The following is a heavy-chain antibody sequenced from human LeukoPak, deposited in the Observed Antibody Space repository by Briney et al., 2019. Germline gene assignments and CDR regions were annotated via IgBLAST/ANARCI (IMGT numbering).Heavy chain of an antibody. D-gene: IGHD6-19*01. CDR2: IYTSGST. CDR1: GGSISSYY. J-gene: IGHJ4*02. Sequence: SETLCLTCTVSGGSISSYYWSWIRQPAGKGLEWIGRIYTSGSTNYNPSLKSRVTMSVDTSKNQFSLKLSSVTAADTAVYYCARGVISSGWHNYFDYWGQGTLVTVSS. CDR3: ARGVISSGWHNYFDY. V-gene: IGHV4-4*07.